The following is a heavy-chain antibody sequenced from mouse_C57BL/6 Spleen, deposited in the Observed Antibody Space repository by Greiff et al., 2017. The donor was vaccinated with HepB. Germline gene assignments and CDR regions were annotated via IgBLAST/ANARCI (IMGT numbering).Heavy chain of an antibody. CDR3: AYYSNYGAMDY. Sequence: QVQLKQPGAELVKPGASVKLSCKASGYTFTSYWMHWVKQRPGQGLEWIGMIHPNSGSTNYNEKFKSKATLTVDKSSSTAYMQLSSLTSEDSAVYYCAYYSNYGAMDYWGQGTSVTVSS. V-gene: IGHV1-64*01. J-gene: IGHJ4*01. CDR1: GYTFTSYW. D-gene: IGHD2-5*01. CDR2: IHPNSGST.